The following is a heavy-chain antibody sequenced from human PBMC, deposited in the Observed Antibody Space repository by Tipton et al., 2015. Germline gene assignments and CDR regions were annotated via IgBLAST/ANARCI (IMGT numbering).Heavy chain of an antibody. CDR1: GGSVSSSSYY. J-gene: IGHJ4*02. CDR3: ARGLLLWFGMSDY. D-gene: IGHD3-10*01. Sequence: TLSLTCAVSGGSVSSSSYYWGWIRQPPGKGLEWIGTIYYTGSTSYNPSLKSRVTMSRDTSKNQFSLKLTSVTAADTAVYYCARGLLLWFGMSDYWGRGTLVTVSS. V-gene: IGHV4-39*07. CDR2: IYYTGST.